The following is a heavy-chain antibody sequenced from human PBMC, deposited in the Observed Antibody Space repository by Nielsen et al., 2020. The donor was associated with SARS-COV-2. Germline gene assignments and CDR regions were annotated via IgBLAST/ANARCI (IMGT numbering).Heavy chain of an antibody. CDR2: ISSSSSYI. Sequence: GGSLRLSCAASGFTFSSYSMNWVRQAPGKGLEWVSSISSSSSYIYYADSVKGRFTISRDNAKNSLYLQMNSLRAEDTAVYYCARTADCSSTSCYVSSSMDVWGQGTTVTVSS. J-gene: IGHJ6*02. CDR3: ARTADCSSTSCYVSSSMDV. CDR1: GFTFSSYS. D-gene: IGHD2-2*01. V-gene: IGHV3-21*01.